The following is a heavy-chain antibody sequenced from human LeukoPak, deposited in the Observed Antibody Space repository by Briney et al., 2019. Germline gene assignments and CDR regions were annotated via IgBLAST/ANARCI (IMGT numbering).Heavy chain of an antibody. CDR2: IWNDGSYK. Sequence: PGRSLRLSCAASGFTFSSCGMHWVRQAPGKGLEWVAVIWNDGSYKYYADSAKGRFTISRDNSENTLYPEMNSLRAEDTAVYYSAKLTRGSGSFLIEYWGQGTLVTVSS. V-gene: IGHV3-33*06. CDR3: AKLTRGSGSFLIEY. J-gene: IGHJ4*02. D-gene: IGHD1-26*01. CDR1: GFTFSSCG.